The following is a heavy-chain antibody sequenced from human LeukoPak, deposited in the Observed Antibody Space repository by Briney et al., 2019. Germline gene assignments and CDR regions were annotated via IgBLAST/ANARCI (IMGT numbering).Heavy chain of an antibody. V-gene: IGHV4-59*11. CDR2: IHYNGRT. D-gene: IGHD3-22*01. Sequence: SETLFLTCSVSGGSISRHFWSWIRQPPGRGLEWIAFIHYNGRTKYNPSLQSRVTISRDTSDNNFSLKLTSVTAADTAVYYCARLLDNDSSGDPDTFDIWGQGTVVTVSS. CDR3: ARLLDNDSSGDPDTFDI. J-gene: IGHJ3*02. CDR1: GGSISRHF.